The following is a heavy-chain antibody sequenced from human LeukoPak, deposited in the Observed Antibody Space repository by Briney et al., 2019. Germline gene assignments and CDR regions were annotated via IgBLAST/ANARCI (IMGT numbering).Heavy chain of an antibody. CDR3: ARDLFGYFDL. V-gene: IGHV4-4*08. Sequence: SETLSLTCTVSGSISGYYWSWIRQPPGKGLEWIGYIYTSGSTNYNPSLESRVTISVDTSKNQFSLKLSSVTAADTAVYYCARDLFGYFDLWGRGTLVTVSS. CDR2: IYTSGST. D-gene: IGHD2-21*01. CDR1: GSISGYY. J-gene: IGHJ2*01.